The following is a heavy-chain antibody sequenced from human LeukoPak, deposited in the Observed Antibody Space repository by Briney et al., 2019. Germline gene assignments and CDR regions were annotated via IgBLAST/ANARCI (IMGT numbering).Heavy chain of an antibody. Sequence: GGSLRLSCAASGFTVSSNYMSWVRQAPGKGLEWVSVIYSGGSTYYADSVKGRFTISRENSKNTLYLQMNSLRAEDTAVYYCAREGDYYDSSGYYSLTRYFDYWGQGTLVTVSS. CDR3: AREGDYYDSSGYYSLTRYFDY. V-gene: IGHV3-53*01. CDR1: GFTVSSNY. D-gene: IGHD3-22*01. J-gene: IGHJ4*02. CDR2: IYSGGST.